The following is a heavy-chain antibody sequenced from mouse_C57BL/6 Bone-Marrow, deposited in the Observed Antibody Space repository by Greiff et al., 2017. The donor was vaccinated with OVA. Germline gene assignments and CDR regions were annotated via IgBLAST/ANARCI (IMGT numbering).Heavy chain of an antibody. CDR3: ARLNWDLDY. CDR2: INPGSGGT. D-gene: IGHD4-1*01. Sequence: VQLQQSGPELVRPGTSVKVSCKASGYAFTNYLIEWVKQRPGQGLEWIGVINPGSGGTNYNEKFKGKATLTADKSSSTAYMQLSSLTSEDSAVYFCARLNWDLDYWGQGTTLTVSS. CDR1: GYAFTNYL. J-gene: IGHJ2*01. V-gene: IGHV1-54*01.